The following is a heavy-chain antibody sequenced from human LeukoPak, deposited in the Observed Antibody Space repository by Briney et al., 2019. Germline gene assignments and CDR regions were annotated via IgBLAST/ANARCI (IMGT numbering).Heavy chain of an antibody. D-gene: IGHD3-22*01. CDR2: IYTSGST. V-gene: IGHV4-4*07. J-gene: IGHJ4*02. CDR3: ARGSHSGDYDRLDY. Sequence: SETLSLTCTVSGGSISSYYWSWIRQPAGKGLEWIGRIYTSGSTNYNPSLKSRVTMSVDMSKNQFSLKLSSVTAADTAVYYCARGSHSGDYDRLDYWGQGTLFTVSS. CDR1: GGSISSYY.